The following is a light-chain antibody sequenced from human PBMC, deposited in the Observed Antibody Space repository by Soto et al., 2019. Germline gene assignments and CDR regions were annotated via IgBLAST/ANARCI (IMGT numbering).Light chain of an antibody. V-gene: IGKV1-27*01. CDR2: GAS. Sequence: DIPMTQSPSSLSASVGDRVTISCRATGDISKYLAWYHRKPGKAPTLLIYGASTLQSGVPSRFSGSGSGTEFTLTIGSLQPEDVATYYCQKYGSAPLTFGGGTKVEI. CDR1: GDISKY. J-gene: IGKJ4*01. CDR3: QKYGSAPLT.